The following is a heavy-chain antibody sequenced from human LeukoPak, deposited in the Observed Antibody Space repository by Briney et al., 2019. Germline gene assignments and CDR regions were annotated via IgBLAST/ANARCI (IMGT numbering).Heavy chain of an antibody. CDR1: GGSISSSSYY. CDR3: ARELYDFWSGYFPYYYMDV. V-gene: IGHV4-39*07. CDR2: IYYSGST. J-gene: IGHJ6*03. Sequence: PSETLSLTCTVSGGSISSSSYYWGWLRQPPGKGLEWIGSIYYSGSTYYNPSLKSRVTISVDTSKNQFSLKLSSVTAADTAVYYCARELYDFWSGYFPYYYMDVWGKGTTDTVSS. D-gene: IGHD3-3*01.